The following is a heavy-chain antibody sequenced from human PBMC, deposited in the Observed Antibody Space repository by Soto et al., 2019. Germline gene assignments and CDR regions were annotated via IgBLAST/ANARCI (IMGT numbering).Heavy chain of an antibody. CDR1: GGSISSGDYY. D-gene: IGHD5-18*01. V-gene: IGHV4-30-4*01. CDR3: ARTSRVYSYDYPYPDFDY. Sequence: QVQLQESGPGLVKPSQTLSLTCTVSGGSISSGDYYWSWIRQPPGKGLEWIGYIYYSGSTYYNPSLKSRVTISVDTSKNQFCLKLSSVTAADTTVYYCARTSRVYSYDYPYPDFDYLGQGTLVTVSS. J-gene: IGHJ4*02. CDR2: IYYSGST.